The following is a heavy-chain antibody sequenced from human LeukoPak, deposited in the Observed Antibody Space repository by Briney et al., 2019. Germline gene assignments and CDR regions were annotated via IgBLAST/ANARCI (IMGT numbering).Heavy chain of an antibody. J-gene: IGHJ4*02. CDR1: GYSFTSYW. V-gene: IGHV5-51*01. Sequence: GESLKISCKGSGYSFTSYWIGWVRQMPGKGLEWMGIIYPGDSDTRYSPSFQGQVTISADKSISTAYLQWSSLKASDTAMYYCARRGPTYYDFWSGYFHWGQGTLVTVSS. CDR3: ARRGPTYYDFWSGYFH. D-gene: IGHD3-3*01. CDR2: IYPGDSDT.